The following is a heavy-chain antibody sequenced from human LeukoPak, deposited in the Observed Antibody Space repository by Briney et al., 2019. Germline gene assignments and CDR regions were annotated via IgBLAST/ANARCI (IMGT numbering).Heavy chain of an antibody. D-gene: IGHD3-22*01. V-gene: IGHV3-66*01. Sequence: PGGSLRLSCAASGFNFSDYYMSWIRQAPGKGLEWVSVIYSGGSTYYADSVKGRFTTSRDNSKNTLYLQMNSLRAEDTAVYYCAKDLRGYYDSSGYDIWGQGTMVTVSS. CDR1: GFNFSDYY. J-gene: IGHJ3*02. CDR2: IYSGGST. CDR3: AKDLRGYYDSSGYDI.